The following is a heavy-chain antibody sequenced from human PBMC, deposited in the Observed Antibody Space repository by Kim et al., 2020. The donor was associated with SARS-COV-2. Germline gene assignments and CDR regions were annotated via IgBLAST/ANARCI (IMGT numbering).Heavy chain of an antibody. V-gene: IGHV4-39*01. D-gene: IGHD3-22*01. CDR1: GGSISSSSYY. J-gene: IGHJ4*02. CDR2: IYYSGST. CDR3: ARRVSEEAEYYYDNSSDFDY. Sequence: SETLSLTCTVSGGSISSSSYYWGWIRQPPGKGLEWIGSIYYSGSTYYNPSLKSRVTISVDTSKNQFSLKLSSVTAADTAVYYCARRVSEEAEYYYDNSSDFDYWGQGTLVTVSS.